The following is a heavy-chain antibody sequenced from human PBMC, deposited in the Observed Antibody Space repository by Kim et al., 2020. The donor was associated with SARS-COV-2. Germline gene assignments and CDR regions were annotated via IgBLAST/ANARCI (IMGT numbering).Heavy chain of an antibody. Sequence: GGSLRLSCAASGFTFSSYSMNWVRQAPGKGLEWVSSISSSSSYIYYADSVKGRFTISRDNAKNSLYLQMNSLRAEDTAVYYCAREYDYSSSWYGMDVWGQGTTVTVSS. D-gene: IGHD6-13*01. CDR3: AREYDYSSSWYGMDV. J-gene: IGHJ6*02. V-gene: IGHV3-21*01. CDR1: GFTFSSYS. CDR2: ISSSSSYI.